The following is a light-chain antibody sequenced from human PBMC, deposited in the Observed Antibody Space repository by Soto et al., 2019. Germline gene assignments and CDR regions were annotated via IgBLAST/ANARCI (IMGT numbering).Light chain of an antibody. CDR1: QSIGSG. Sequence: DFQMTQSPSTLSASVGDGVTITCRASQSIGSGLAWYQQQPGKAPKLLIYKATNLQRGVSSRFSGNGSGTDFSLTISSLQPADSATYYCQQYHDFQYTFGQGTKLEI. J-gene: IGKJ2*01. CDR2: KAT. CDR3: QQYHDFQYT. V-gene: IGKV1-5*03.